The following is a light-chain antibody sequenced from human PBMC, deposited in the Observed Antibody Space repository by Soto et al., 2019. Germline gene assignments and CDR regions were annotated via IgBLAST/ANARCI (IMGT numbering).Light chain of an antibody. CDR3: QQNYSPPPIT. CDR2: ATS. J-gene: IGKJ5*01. CDR1: QSIGKH. Sequence: DIQRAQSPSLWFASVGDRVTITCRASQSIGKHLNWYQQKPGKAPELLIYATSSLHSGGPSRFSGSGFGTDYTLTISSLQTEDFATYYCQQNYSPPPITFGQGTRLEI. V-gene: IGKV1-39*01.